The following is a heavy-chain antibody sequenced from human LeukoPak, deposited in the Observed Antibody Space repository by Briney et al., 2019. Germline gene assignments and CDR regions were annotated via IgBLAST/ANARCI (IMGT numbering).Heavy chain of an antibody. D-gene: IGHD3-10*01. CDR2: ISYDGTNK. V-gene: IGHV3-30*18. J-gene: IGHJ4*02. CDR3: EKEDQLLWFGELLSPIDY. CDR1: GFTFRSYG. Sequence: PGGSLRLSCAASGFTFRSYGMHWVRQALGKGLEWVAVISYDGTNKYYADSVKGRFTISRDNSKNTLYLQMNNLRAEDTAVYYCEKEDQLLWFGELLSPIDYWGQGILVTVSS.